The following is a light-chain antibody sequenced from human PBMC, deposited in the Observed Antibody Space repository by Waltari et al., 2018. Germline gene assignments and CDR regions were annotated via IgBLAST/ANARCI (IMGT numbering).Light chain of an antibody. CDR2: GAS. V-gene: IGKV3-20*01. Sequence: EIVLTQPPGTLSLSPGERATLSCRASQSVNNYLAWFQQKPGQAPRLLIHGASSRATGIPDRISGSGSGTDFTLTISGLEPQDFAVYYCQQYSSSPLTFGPGTKVDIK. CDR1: QSVNNY. CDR3: QQYSSSPLT. J-gene: IGKJ3*01.